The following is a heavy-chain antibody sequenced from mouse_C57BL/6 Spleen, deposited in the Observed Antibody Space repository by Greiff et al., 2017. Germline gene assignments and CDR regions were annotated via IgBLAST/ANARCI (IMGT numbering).Heavy chain of an antibody. V-gene: IGHV1-63*01. CDR2: IYPGGGYT. CDR3: ARSNSNSWFAY. D-gene: IGHD2-5*01. CDR1: GYTFTNYW. J-gene: IGHJ3*01. Sequence: VQLQQSGAELVRPGTSVKMSCKASGYTFTNYWIGWAKQRPGHGLEWIGDIYPGGGYTNYNEKFKGKATLTADKSSSTAYMQFSSLTSEDSAIYYCARSNSNSWFAYWGQGTLVTVSA.